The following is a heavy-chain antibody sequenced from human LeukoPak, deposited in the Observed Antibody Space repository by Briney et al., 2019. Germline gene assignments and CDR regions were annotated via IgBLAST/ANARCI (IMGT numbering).Heavy chain of an antibody. CDR3: AREPTMVRGLIITNDWYFDL. CDR2: IGYGGSDT. V-gene: IGHV3-23*01. Sequence: GGSLRLSCTVSGFTLSSYEMTWFRQAPGKGLEWVSSIGYGGSDTHYADSVKGRFTVSRDNSKNTLYLQMNSLRAEDTAVYYCAREPTMVRGLIITNDWYFDLWGRGALVTVSS. CDR1: GFTLSSYE. J-gene: IGHJ2*01. D-gene: IGHD3-10*01.